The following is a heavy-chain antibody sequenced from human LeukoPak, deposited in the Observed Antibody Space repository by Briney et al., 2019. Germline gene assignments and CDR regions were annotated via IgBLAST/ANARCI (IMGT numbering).Heavy chain of an antibody. CDR1: SDSVCSGSYH. CDR3: ARDSDYVWGSYRY. J-gene: IGHJ4*02. Sequence: SETLSLTCTVSSDSVCSGSYHWRWIWRPPAKGLDWIGYVYYTGSTNYNPSLKSRVTISVDTSKNQFSLKLNSVTAADTAVYYCARDSDYVWGSYRYWGQGTLVTVSS. D-gene: IGHD3-16*02. V-gene: IGHV4-61*01. CDR2: VYYTGST.